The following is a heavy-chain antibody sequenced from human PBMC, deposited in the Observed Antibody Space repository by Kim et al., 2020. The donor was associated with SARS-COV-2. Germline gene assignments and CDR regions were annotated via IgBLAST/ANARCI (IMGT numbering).Heavy chain of an antibody. CDR3: ARDASDYSNYYYYGMDV. J-gene: IGHJ6*02. Sequence: VKGRFTISRDNAKNSLYLQMNSLRAEDTAVYYCARDASDYSNYYYYGMDVWGQGTTVTVSS. V-gene: IGHV3-11*05. D-gene: IGHD4-4*01.